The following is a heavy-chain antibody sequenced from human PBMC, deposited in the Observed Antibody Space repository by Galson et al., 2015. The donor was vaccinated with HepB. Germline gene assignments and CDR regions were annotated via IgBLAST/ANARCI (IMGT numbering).Heavy chain of an antibody. CDR2: IRYDGSNK. V-gene: IGHV3-30*02. Sequence: SLRLSCAASGFTFSSYGMHWVRQAPGKGLEWVAFIRYDGSNKYYADSVKGRFTISRDNSKNTLYLQMNSLRAEDTAVYYCAKDLHVEVRGVPWGDAFDIWGQGTMVTVSS. CDR1: GFTFSSYG. J-gene: IGHJ3*02. D-gene: IGHD3-10*01. CDR3: AKDLHVEVRGVPWGDAFDI.